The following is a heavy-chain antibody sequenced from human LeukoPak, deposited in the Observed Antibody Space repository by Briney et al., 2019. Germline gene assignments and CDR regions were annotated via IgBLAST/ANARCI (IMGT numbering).Heavy chain of an antibody. CDR1: RFTFSSYS. CDR3: ARSPDGSYDY. Sequence: GGALRLSRAASRFTFSSYSMNWVRQAPGKGLEWVSSISSSSSYIYYADSVKGPFTISRDNAKNSLYLQMNSLRAEDTAVYYCARSPDGSYDYWGQGTLVTVSS. CDR2: ISSSSSYI. V-gene: IGHV3-21*01. J-gene: IGHJ4*02.